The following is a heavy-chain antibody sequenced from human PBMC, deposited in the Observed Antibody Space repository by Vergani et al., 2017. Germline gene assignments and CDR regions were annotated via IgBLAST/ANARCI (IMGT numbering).Heavy chain of an antibody. D-gene: IGHD5-24*01. CDR3: ARYKDRLGWLQKPVDY. V-gene: IGHV3-21*01. J-gene: IGHJ4*02. Sequence: EVQLVESGGGLVKPGGSLRLSCAASGFTFSSYSMNWVRQAPGKGLEWVSSISSSSSYIYYADSVKGRFTISRDNAKNSLYLQMNSLRAEDTAVYYCARYKDRLGWLQKPVDYWGQGTLVTVSS. CDR1: GFTFSSYS. CDR2: ISSSSSYI.